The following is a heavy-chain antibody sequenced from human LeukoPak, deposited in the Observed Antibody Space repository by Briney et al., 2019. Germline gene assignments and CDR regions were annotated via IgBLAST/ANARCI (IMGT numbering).Heavy chain of an antibody. J-gene: IGHJ4*02. CDR1: GGTFSSYA. D-gene: IGHD1-26*01. V-gene: IGHV1-69*13. CDR3: ASADRHSGYFDY. Sequence: GASVKVSCKASGGTFSSYAISWVRQAPGQGLEWMGGIIPIFGTANYAQKFQGRVTITADESTSTAYMELSSLRSEDTAVYYCASADRHSGYFDYWGQGTLVTVSS. CDR2: IIPIFGTA.